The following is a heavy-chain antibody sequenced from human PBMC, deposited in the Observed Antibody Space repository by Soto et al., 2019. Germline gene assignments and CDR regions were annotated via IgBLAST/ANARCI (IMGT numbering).Heavy chain of an antibody. CDR3: ARENKGRYCSSTSCYGMDV. D-gene: IGHD2-2*01. CDR1: GGTFSSYA. J-gene: IGHJ6*02. V-gene: IGHV1-69*13. Sequence: GASVKVSCKASGGTFSSYAISWVRQAPGQGLEWMGGIIPIFGTANYAQKFQGRVTITADESTSTAYMELSSLRSEDTAVYYWARENKGRYCSSTSCYGMDVWGQGTTVTVSS. CDR2: IIPIFGTA.